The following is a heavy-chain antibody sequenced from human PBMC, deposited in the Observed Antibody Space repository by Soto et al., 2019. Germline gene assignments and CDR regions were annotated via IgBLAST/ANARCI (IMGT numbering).Heavy chain of an antibody. V-gene: IGHV3-30-3*01. J-gene: IGHJ4*02. CDR2: ISFDGNNK. Sequence: QVQLVESGGGVVQPGRSLRLSCAASGFTFSSYALHWVRQAPGRGLEWVALISFDGNNKYYANSVKGRFTISRDNCKNTLYLQMSSLRDEDTAVYYCGRCSSTSCHLGADYWGQGTLVTVSS. CDR1: GFTFSSYA. D-gene: IGHD2-2*01. CDR3: GRCSSTSCHLGADY.